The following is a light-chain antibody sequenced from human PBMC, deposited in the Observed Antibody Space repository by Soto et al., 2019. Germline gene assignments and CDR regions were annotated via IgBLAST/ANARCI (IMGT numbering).Light chain of an antibody. CDR1: QSLLHSNGDNY. CDR2: LGS. V-gene: IGKV2-28*01. J-gene: IGKJ4*01. Sequence: DTVMTQSPLSLSVTPGEPASISCRSSQSLLHSNGDNYLDWYVQKPGQSPQLLIYLGSNRASVVPERFSGSESGTDFTLKISRVEAEDVGVYFCVQGLQSPVSFGGGTKVEIK. CDR3: VQGLQSPVS.